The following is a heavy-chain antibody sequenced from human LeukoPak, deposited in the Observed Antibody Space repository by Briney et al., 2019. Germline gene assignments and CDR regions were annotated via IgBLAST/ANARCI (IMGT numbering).Heavy chain of an antibody. J-gene: IGHJ6*02. CDR2: ISSSSSYI. CDR1: GFTFSSYS. D-gene: IGHD4-17*01. V-gene: IGHV3-21*01. Sequence: GGPLRLSCAASGFTFSSYSMNWVRQAPGKGLEWVSSISSSSSYIYYADSVKGRFTISRDNAKNSLYLQMNSLRAEDTAVYYCASYGDYGPGMDVWGQGTTVTVSS. CDR3: ASYGDYGPGMDV.